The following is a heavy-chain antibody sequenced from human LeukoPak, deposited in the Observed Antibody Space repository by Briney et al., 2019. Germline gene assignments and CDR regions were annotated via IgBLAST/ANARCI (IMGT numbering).Heavy chain of an antibody. Sequence: PGGSLRLSCAASGFTFSSYGMHWVRQAPRKGVEGVAFIRYDGSNKYYADSVKGRFTISRDNSKYTLYLQMNSLRAEDTAVYYCAAPYYYDSSGYSYGAFDIWGQGTMVTVSS. D-gene: IGHD3-22*01. CDR2: IRYDGSNK. CDR1: GFTFSSYG. V-gene: IGHV3-30*02. J-gene: IGHJ3*02. CDR3: AAPYYYDSSGYSYGAFDI.